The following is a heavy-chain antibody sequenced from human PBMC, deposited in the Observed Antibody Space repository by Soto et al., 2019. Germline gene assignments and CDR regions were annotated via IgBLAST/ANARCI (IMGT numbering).Heavy chain of an antibody. CDR3: ARSPVMPVDPIMCSGGSCYSSLDV. V-gene: IGHV4-34*01. CDR1: GGSFSGYY. Sequence: PSETLSLTCAVYGGSFSGYYWSWIRQPPGKGLEWIGEINQSGSTNYNPSLKSRFTISVDTSKNQFSLRLSSVTAADTAVYYCARSPVMPVDPIMCSGGSCYSSLDVWGQGTTVTVSS. CDR2: INQSGST. D-gene: IGHD2-15*01. J-gene: IGHJ6*02.